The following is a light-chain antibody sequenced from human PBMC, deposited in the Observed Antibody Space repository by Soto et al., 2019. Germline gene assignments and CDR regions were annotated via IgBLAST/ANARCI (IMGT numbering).Light chain of an antibody. J-gene: IGKJ5*01. CDR2: SAS. CDR1: QSVGSN. V-gene: IGKV3-15*01. CDR3: QQRSSSIT. Sequence: EIVMTQSPATLSVTPGERATLSCRASQSVGSNLAWYQQKPGQAPRLLINSASSRAAGIPARFSGSGSGADYTLTISRLEPEDSAMYYCQQRSSSITFGQGTRLEIK.